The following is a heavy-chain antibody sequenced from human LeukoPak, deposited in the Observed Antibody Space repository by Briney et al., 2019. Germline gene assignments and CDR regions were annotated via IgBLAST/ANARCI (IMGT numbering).Heavy chain of an antibody. Sequence: GGSLRLSCAASGFTFSDYYMSLIRQAPGKGLEGVSYISSSGTNIYYADSVKGRFTIPRDNTKDSLALQMNTLSAEDTAVYYCARPPAAASYYYYGLDVRGQATTVTVSS. D-gene: IGHD2-2*01. J-gene: IGHJ6*02. CDR1: GFTFSDYY. CDR3: ARPPAAASYYYYGLDV. CDR2: ISSSGTNI. V-gene: IGHV3-11*01.